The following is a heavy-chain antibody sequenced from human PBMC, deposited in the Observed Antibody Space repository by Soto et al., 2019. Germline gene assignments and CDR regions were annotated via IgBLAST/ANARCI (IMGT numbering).Heavy chain of an antibody. CDR2: IIPILGIA. D-gene: IGHD2-21*02. CDR3: ARDLVVVTAKISSGDY. J-gene: IGHJ4*02. Sequence: QVQLVQSGAEVKKPGSSVKVSCKASGGTFSSYTISWVRQAPGQGLEWMGRIIPILGIANYAQKFQGRVTITADKSTSTAYMELSSLRSEDTAVYYCARDLVVVTAKISSGDYWGQGTLVTVSS. CDR1: GGTFSSYT. V-gene: IGHV1-69*08.